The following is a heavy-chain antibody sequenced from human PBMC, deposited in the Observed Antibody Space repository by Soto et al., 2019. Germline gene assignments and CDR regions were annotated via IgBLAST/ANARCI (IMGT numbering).Heavy chain of an antibody. CDR3: AHGSGWLSDY. D-gene: IGHD6-19*01. Sequence: QITLKESGPTLVKPTQTLTLTCSFSGFSLTSTAVGVNWIRQPPGKALEWLALIYWDDDNHFSPSLKSRLSVTKDTSKNQVVPTMTNMDPVDTATYYCAHGSGWLSDYWGQGNLVTVSS. J-gene: IGHJ4*02. V-gene: IGHV2-5*02. CDR1: GFSLTSTAVG. CDR2: IYWDDDN.